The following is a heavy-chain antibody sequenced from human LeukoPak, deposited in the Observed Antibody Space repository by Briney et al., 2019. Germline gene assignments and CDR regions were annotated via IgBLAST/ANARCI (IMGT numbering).Heavy chain of an antibody. CDR1: GGSISTYY. Sequence: SETLSLTCTVSGGSISTYYWSWIRQPPGKGLEWIGYIYNSGSTNYNPSLKSRVTISVDTSKNQFSLKLSSVTAADTAVYYCAREGSYTNYNWFDPWGQGTLVTVSS. D-gene: IGHD4-11*01. V-gene: IGHV4-59*01. CDR3: AREGSYTNYNWFDP. CDR2: IYNSGST. J-gene: IGHJ5*02.